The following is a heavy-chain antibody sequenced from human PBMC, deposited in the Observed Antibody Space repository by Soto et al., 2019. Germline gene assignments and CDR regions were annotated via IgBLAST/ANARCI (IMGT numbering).Heavy chain of an antibody. CDR3: ARAPQIVAMGRPFDY. V-gene: IGHV4-34*01. CDR2: INHSGST. D-gene: IGHD5-12*01. J-gene: IGHJ4*02. Sequence: SETLSLTCAVYGGSFSGCSWNWIRQPPGKGLEWIGEINHSGSTNYNPSLKSRVTISLDTSKNQFSLRLTSLTAADTAVYFCARAPQIVAMGRPFDYWGQGXLVTVPS. CDR1: GGSFSGCS.